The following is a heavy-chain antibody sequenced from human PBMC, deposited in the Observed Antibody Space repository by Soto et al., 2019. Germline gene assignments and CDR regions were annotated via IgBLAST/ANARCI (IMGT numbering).Heavy chain of an antibody. V-gene: IGHV1-69*02. J-gene: IGHJ6*03. CDR3: ARVPPPTRIAAAGYYYYYYMDV. CDR1: GGTFSSYT. CDR2: IIPILGIA. Sequence: SVKVSCKASGGTFSSYTISWVRQAPGQGLEWMGRIIPILGIANYAQKFQGRVTITADKSTSTAYMELSSLRSEDTAVFYCARVPPPTRIAAAGYYYYYYMDVWGKGTTVTVSS. D-gene: IGHD6-13*01.